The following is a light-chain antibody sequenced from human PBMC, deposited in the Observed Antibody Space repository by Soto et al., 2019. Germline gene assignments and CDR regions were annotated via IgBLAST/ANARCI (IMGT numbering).Light chain of an antibody. V-gene: IGKV3-20*01. J-gene: IGKJ3*01. CDR1: QSVSSSY. Sequence: ERVLTQSPGTLSLSPGERATLSCRASQSVSSSYLAWYQQKPGQAPRLLIYGASSRATGIPDRFSGSGSGTDFTLTISRLEPEDFAVYYCQQYGSLFGPGTKVDIK. CDR2: GAS. CDR3: QQYGSL.